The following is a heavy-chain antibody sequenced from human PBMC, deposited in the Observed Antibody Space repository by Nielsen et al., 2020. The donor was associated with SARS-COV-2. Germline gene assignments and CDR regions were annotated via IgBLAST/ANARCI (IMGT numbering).Heavy chain of an antibody. Sequence: GESLKISCAASGFTFSSYWMYWVRQGPGKGLVWVSRINTDGSSTNYADSVKGRFTISRDNAKNTLYLQMNSLKTEDTAVYYCTTGDITMVRGVMQYWGQGTLVTVSP. CDR3: TTGDITMVRGVMQY. J-gene: IGHJ1*01. CDR1: GFTFSSYW. V-gene: IGHV3-74*01. CDR2: INTDGSST. D-gene: IGHD3-10*01.